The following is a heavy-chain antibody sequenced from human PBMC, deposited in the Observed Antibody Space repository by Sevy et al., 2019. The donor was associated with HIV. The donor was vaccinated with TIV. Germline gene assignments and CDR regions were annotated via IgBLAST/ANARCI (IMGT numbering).Heavy chain of an antibody. J-gene: IGHJ4*02. Sequence: GGSLRLSCAASGFTLSSYTMTWVRQAPGKGLEWVSTLSGSGGSTYYADSVKGRFTISRDNSKNTLYLQMNSLRAEDTAVYYCAKDYISGWFEVFDYWGQGTLVTVSS. CDR1: GFTLSSYT. V-gene: IGHV3-23*01. CDR2: LSGSGGST. CDR3: AKDYISGWFEVFDY. D-gene: IGHD3-10*01.